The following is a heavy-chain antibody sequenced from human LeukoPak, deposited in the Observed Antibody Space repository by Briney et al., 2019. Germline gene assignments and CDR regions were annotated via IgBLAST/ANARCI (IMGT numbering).Heavy chain of an antibody. CDR2: ISAYNGNT. Sequence: GASVKVSCKASGYTFTCYGISWVRQAPGQGLEWMGWISAYNGNTNYAQKLQGRVTMTTDTSTSTAYMELRSLRSDDTAVYYCARDYVGYYDSSGTRKGDFDYWGQGTLVTVSS. J-gene: IGHJ4*02. D-gene: IGHD3-22*01. V-gene: IGHV1-18*01. CDR1: GYTFTCYG. CDR3: ARDYVGYYDSSGTRKGDFDY.